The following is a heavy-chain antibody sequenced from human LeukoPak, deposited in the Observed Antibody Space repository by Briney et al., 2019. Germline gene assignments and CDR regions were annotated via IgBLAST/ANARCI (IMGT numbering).Heavy chain of an antibody. CDR1: GYAFSIYG. V-gene: IGHV1-18*01. Sequence: GASVKVSCKASGYAFSIYGISWVRQAPGQGLEWVGWISPYTGNRNYAHKLQGRVTMTTDTSTNTAYMELRSLRSDDTAVYYCARTTDSSSLDYWGQGTLVTVSS. D-gene: IGHD6-6*01. J-gene: IGHJ4*02. CDR3: ARTTDSSSLDY. CDR2: ISPYTGNR.